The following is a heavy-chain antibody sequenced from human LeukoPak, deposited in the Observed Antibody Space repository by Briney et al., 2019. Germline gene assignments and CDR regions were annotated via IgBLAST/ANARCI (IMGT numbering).Heavy chain of an antibody. CDR3: AGGFLEWLTRDY. CDR1: GFTFSSHS. CDR2: ISSSSSTI. Sequence: PGGSLRLSCAASGFTFSSHSMNWVRQAPGKGLEWVSYISSSSSTIYYADSVKGRFNISRDNAKNSLYLQMNSLRAEDTAVYYCAGGFLEWLTRDYWGQGTLVTVSS. J-gene: IGHJ4*02. D-gene: IGHD3-3*01. V-gene: IGHV3-48*01.